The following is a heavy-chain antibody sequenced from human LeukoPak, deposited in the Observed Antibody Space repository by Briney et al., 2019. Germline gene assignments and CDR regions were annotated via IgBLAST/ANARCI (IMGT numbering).Heavy chain of an antibody. D-gene: IGHD3-9*01. CDR2: IWYDGSNK. CDR3: AKDLRYDILTGYPPLDY. J-gene: IGHJ4*02. Sequence: PGGSLRLSCAASGFTFSSYGMHWVRQAPGKGLEWVAVIWYDGSNKYYADSVKGRFTISRDNSKNTLYLQMNSLRAEDTAVYYCAKDLRYDILTGYPPLDYWGQGTLVTVSS. CDR1: GFTFSSYG. V-gene: IGHV3-33*06.